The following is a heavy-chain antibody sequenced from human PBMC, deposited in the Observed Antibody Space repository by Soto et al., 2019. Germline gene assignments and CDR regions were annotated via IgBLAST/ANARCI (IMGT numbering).Heavy chain of an antibody. CDR1: GDSISSSSYY. D-gene: IGHD3-10*01. Sequence: LSETLSLTCTVSGDSISSSSYYWGWIRQPPGKGLEWIGDIYYSGTTHYNPSLKSRVTISIDTSKNQFSLHLRSVTAADTAVYYCARLKGAFFITIYNWFHXSGQGTSVTVSX. CDR3: ARLKGAFFITIYNWFHX. V-gene: IGHV4-39*01. CDR2: IYYSGTT. J-gene: IGHJ5*02.